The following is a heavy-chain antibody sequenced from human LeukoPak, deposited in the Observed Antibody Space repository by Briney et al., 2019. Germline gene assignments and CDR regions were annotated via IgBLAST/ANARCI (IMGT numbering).Heavy chain of an antibody. J-gene: IGHJ3*02. CDR2: IYYSGNT. CDR1: GDSISSSKKY. D-gene: IGHD3-22*01. Sequence: SETLSLTCTVSGDSISSSKKYWGWVRQPPGKGLEWIGSIYYSGNTYYNPSLKSRVTISVDTSKNQFSLKLSSVTAADTAVYYCARVFRKYLRAYYYDSSGISPGAFDIWGQGTMVTVSS. CDR3: ARVFRKYLRAYYYDSSGISPGAFDI. V-gene: IGHV4-39*07.